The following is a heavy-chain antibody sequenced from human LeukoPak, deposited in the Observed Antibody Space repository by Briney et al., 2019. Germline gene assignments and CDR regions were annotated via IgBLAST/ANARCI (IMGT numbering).Heavy chain of an antibody. D-gene: IGHD3-10*01. CDR3: ARASYGSGRYDLCYFDY. Sequence: PGGSLRLSCAASGFTFSSYNMNWVRQAPGKGLEWVSYISSSSSYIYYADSVKGRFTISRDNAKNSLYLQMNSLRAEDTAVYYCARASYGSGRYDLCYFDYWGQGTLVTVSS. V-gene: IGHV3-21*01. CDR2: ISSSSSYI. J-gene: IGHJ4*02. CDR1: GFTFSSYN.